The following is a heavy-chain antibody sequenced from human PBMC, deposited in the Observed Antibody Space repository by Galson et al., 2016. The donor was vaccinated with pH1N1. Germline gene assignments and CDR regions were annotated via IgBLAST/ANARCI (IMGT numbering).Heavy chain of an antibody. D-gene: IGHD2-15*01. CDR3: ARNGRYGHCGGGNCYPAEDFQY. CDR2: ISSSGSYI. V-gene: IGHV3-11*06. J-gene: IGHJ1*01. CDR1: GLTFTDYY. Sequence: SLRLSCAASGLTFTDYYMSWIRQAPGKGLEWIAYISSSGSYINYADSVKGRFTVSRDHANRSLWLQLNSLTVEDPAVYFCARNGRYGHCGGGNCYPAEDFQYWGRGTLVSVSS.